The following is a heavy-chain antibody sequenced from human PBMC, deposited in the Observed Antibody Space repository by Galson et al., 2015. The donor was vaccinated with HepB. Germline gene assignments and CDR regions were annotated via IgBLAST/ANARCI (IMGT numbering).Heavy chain of an antibody. CDR1: GFTFSGSG. J-gene: IGHJ6*02. CDR2: IRNRANNYAT. CDR3: TRPGYGSSWFLDYSHGMDI. Sequence: SLRLSCAASGFTFSGSGIHWVRLASGKGLEWVGRIRNRANNYATAYAASVRGRFPVSRDDSKNTAYPQMNSLKTEDTAVYYCTRPGYGSSWFLDYSHGMDIWGQGTTVIVS. D-gene: IGHD6-13*01. V-gene: IGHV3-73*01.